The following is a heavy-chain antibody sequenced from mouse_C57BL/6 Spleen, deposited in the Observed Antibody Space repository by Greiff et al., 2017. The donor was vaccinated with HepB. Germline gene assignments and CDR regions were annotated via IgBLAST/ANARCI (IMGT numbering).Heavy chain of an antibody. CDR2: IDPETGGT. CDR1: GYTFTDYE. Sequence: VQLKESGAELVRPGASVTLSCKASGYTFTDYEMHWVKQTPVHGLEWIGAIDPETGGTAYNQKFKGKAILTADRSSSTAYMELRSLTSEDSAVYYCTRRFLPWYFDVWGTGTTVTVSS. V-gene: IGHV1-15*01. CDR3: TRRFLPWYFDV. D-gene: IGHD2-1*01. J-gene: IGHJ1*03.